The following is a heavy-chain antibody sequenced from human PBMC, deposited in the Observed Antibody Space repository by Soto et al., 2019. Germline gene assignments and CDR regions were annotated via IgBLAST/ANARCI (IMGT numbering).Heavy chain of an antibody. D-gene: IGHD2-8*02. V-gene: IGHV4-34*01. Sequence: QVQLQQWGAGLLKPSETLSLTCAVYGGSFSGYYWTWIRQPPGTGLEWIGEINHSGSTNYNPSLKSRVPIPVDTAQPQFSLKLTSVTAADTAVYYCARDKITGLFDYWGEGTLVTVSS. CDR1: GGSFSGYY. CDR2: INHSGST. J-gene: IGHJ4*02. CDR3: ARDKITGLFDY.